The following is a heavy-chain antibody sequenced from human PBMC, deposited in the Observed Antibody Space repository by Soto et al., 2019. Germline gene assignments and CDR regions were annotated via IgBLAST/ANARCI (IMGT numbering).Heavy chain of an antibody. J-gene: IGHJ4*02. CDR3: AQDRGWGVVSPSHDY. CDR2: IRATGGET. D-gene: IGHD2-21*01. CDR1: GFTFRNFV. Sequence: EVQLLESGGGTVLPGGSLRVSCAASGFTFRNFVMSWVRQAPGKGLEWVSAIRATGGETFYADSVKGRFTISRDNSKNTLFLQMNSLRDGDTALYFCAQDRGWGVVSPSHDYWGQGTLVTVSS. V-gene: IGHV3-23*01.